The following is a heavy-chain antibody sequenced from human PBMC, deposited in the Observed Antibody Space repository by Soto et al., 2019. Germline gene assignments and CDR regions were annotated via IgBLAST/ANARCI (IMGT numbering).Heavy chain of an antibody. CDR2: IYYSGST. J-gene: IGHJ4*02. V-gene: IGHV4-59*01. CDR3: ARAEGGYCSGGTCYWPFDY. Sequence: QVQLQESGPGLVKPSETLSLTCTVSGGSISPYYWSWIRQPPGKGLEWIGYIYYSGSTNYNPSLKSRVTISVDTSKNQFSLKLSSVTAADTAVYYCARAEGGYCSGGTCYWPFDYWGQGTLVTVSS. D-gene: IGHD2-15*01. CDR1: GGSISPYY.